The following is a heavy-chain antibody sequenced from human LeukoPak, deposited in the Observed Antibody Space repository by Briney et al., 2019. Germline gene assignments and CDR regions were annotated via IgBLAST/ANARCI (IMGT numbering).Heavy chain of an antibody. CDR3: ARGPTTVVTYYFDY. V-gene: IGHV1-8*03. J-gene: IGHJ4*02. D-gene: IGHD4-23*01. CDR2: MNPNSGNT. Sequence: ASVKVSCKASGYTFTSYDINWVRQATGQGLEWVGWMNPNSGNTGYAQKFQGRVTITRNTSISTAYMELSSLRSEDTAVYYCARGPTTVVTYYFDYWGQGTLVTVSS. CDR1: GYTFTSYD.